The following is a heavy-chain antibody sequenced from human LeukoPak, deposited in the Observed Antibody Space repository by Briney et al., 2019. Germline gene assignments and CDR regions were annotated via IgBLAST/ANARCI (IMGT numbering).Heavy chain of an antibody. CDR3: ARIHFQFYYMDV. Sequence: KPSETLSLTCIVSGGSIGGADYSISSGGYYWSWVRQPPGKGLEWIGHIFHRGSTYYNPSLKSRVTIAVDRPKNQVSLKLMSMTAADTAVYYCARIHFQFYYMDVWGKGTTVTVSS. CDR1: GGSIGGADYSISSGGYY. J-gene: IGHJ6*03. D-gene: IGHD2/OR15-2a*01. V-gene: IGHV4-30-2*01. CDR2: IFHRGST.